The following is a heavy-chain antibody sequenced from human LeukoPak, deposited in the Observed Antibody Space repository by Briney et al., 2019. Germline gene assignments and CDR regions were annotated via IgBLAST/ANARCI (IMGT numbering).Heavy chain of an antibody. J-gene: IGHJ4*02. D-gene: IGHD6-6*01. CDR3: ARLIAAHNFDY. CDR1: GGSISSYC. CDR2: IYYSGST. V-gene: IGHV4-59*01. Sequence: SETLSLTCTVSGGSISSYCWSWIRQPPGKGLEWIGYIYYSGSTNYNPSLKSRVTISVDTSKNQFSLKLSSVTAADTAVYYCARLIAAHNFDYWGQGTLVTVSS.